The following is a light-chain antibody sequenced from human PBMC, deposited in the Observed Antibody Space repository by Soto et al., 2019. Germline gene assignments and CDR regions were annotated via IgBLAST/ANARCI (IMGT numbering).Light chain of an antibody. V-gene: IGKV1-12*01. CDR1: QGISSW. CDR3: QQLYTFPLT. CDR2: AAS. J-gene: IGKJ5*01. Sequence: DIQRTQSPSSVSASVGDRVTITGRASQGISSWLAWYQQKPGRAPNLLIYAASSLQSGVPLRFSGSGSGTDFTLSISSLQPEDVATYYCQQLYTFPLTFGQGRRLEIK.